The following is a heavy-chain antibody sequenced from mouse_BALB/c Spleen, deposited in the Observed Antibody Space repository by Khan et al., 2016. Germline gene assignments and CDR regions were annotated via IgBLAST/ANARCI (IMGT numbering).Heavy chain of an antibody. J-gene: IGHJ4*01. D-gene: IGHD2-14*01. CDR2: ISDGGGNT. Sequence: EVELVESGGGLVQPGGSLKLSCAASGFTFSNYTMSWVRQTPEKRLEWVAYISDGGGNTYYLDAVKGRFTISRDNARNTLYLQMSRLKSEDTAMYYCVRRYYYRYDAAMDYWGQGTSVTVSS. CDR1: GFTFSNYT. CDR3: VRRYYYRYDAAMDY. V-gene: IGHV5-12-2*01.